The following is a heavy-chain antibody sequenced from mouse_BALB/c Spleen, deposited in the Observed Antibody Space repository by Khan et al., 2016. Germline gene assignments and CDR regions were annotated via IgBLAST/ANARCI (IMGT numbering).Heavy chain of an antibody. D-gene: IGHD2-4*01. CDR2: INYSGST. V-gene: IGHV3-2*02. Sequence: EVQLQESGPGLVKPSQSLSLTCTVTGYSITSDYAWNWIRQFPGNKLEWMGYINYSGSTSYNPSLKSRISITRDTSKNQFFLQLSSVTPDDTATYFCARGDYDGTYYAMDYWGQGTSDTVSS. CDR3: ARGDYDGTYYAMDY. CDR1: GYSITSDYA. J-gene: IGHJ4*01.